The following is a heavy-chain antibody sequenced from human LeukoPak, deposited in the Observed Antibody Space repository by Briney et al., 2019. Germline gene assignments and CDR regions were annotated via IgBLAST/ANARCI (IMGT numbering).Heavy chain of an antibody. V-gene: IGHV4-59*08. J-gene: IGHJ3*02. D-gene: IGHD1-14*01. Sequence: PSETLSLTCTVSGGSISSYYWSWIRQPPGKGLEWIGYIYYSGSTNYNPSLKSRVTISVDTSKNQFSLKLSSVTAADTAVYYCARAGFRNRPGAFDIWGQGTMVTVSS. CDR1: GGSISSYY. CDR3: ARAGFRNRPGAFDI. CDR2: IYYSGST.